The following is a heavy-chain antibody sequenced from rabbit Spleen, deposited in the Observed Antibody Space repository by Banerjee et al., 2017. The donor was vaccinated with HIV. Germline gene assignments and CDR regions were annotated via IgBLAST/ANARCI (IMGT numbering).Heavy chain of an antibody. D-gene: IGHD1-1*01. CDR1: GFDFSTYS. CDR3: ARDTSSFSTYGMDL. V-gene: IGHV1S7*01. Sequence: QSLEESGGGLVQPGGSLKVSCKASGFDFSTYSMSWVRQAPGKGLEWIGYIVPIFGVTYYANWVNGRFTISSHNAQNTLYLQLNSLTGADTATYFCARDTSSFSTYGMDLWGPGTL. CDR2: IVPIFGVT. J-gene: IGHJ6*01.